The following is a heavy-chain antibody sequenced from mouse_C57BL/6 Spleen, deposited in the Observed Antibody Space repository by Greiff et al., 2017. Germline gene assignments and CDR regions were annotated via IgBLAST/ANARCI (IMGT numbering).Heavy chain of an antibody. Sequence: VQLQQSGAELVKPGASVKISCKASGYAFSSYWLNWVKQRPGKGLEWIGQIYPGDGDTTYNGKFKGKATLTADKSSSTAYMQLSSLTSEDSAVYFCARGVYDGYFDYWGQGTTLTVSS. CDR3: ARGVYDGYFDY. D-gene: IGHD2-3*01. J-gene: IGHJ2*01. CDR1: GYAFSSYW. CDR2: IYPGDGDT. V-gene: IGHV1-80*01.